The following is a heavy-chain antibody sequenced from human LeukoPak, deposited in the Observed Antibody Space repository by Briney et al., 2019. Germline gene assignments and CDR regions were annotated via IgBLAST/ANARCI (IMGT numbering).Heavy chain of an antibody. D-gene: IGHD1-26*01. V-gene: IGHV3-74*01. CDR1: GFTFNNNW. J-gene: IGHJ4*02. CDR3: ASLTVGATGHY. CDR2: INPDGSST. Sequence: GGSLRLSCTAPGFTFNNNWMYWVRQAPGKGLVWVSRINPDGSSTAYADSVKGRFTISRDNAKNALYLQMKTLRAEDTAVYYCASLTVGATGHYWGQGTLVTVSS.